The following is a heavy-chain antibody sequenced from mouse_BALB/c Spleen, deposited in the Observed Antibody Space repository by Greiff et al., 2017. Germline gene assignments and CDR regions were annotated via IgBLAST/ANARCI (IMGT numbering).Heavy chain of an antibody. CDR1: GYSFTSYY. CDR2: IFPGSGNT. CDR3: ARMGYDGYFDY. J-gene: IGHJ2*01. V-gene: IGHV1-66*01. D-gene: IGHD2-3*01. Sequence: QVQLQQSGPELVKPGASVKISCKASGYSFTSYYIHWVKQRPGQGLEWIGWIFPGSGNTKYNEKFKGKATLTADTSSSTAYMQLSSLTSEDSAVYFCARMGYDGYFDYWGQGTTLTVSS.